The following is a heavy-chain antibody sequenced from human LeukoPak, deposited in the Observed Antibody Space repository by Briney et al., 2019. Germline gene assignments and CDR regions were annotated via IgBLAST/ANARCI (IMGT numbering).Heavy chain of an antibody. V-gene: IGHV4-59*01. J-gene: IGHJ4*02. CDR1: GGSISSYY. CDR3: ARTVRGDYVDY. D-gene: IGHD4-17*01. Sequence: SETLSRTCTVSGGSISSYYWSWIRQPPGKGLEWIGYFQYSGSTNYNPSLKSRVTISVDTSKNQFSLKLSSVTTADTAMYYCARTVRGDYVDYWGQGTLVTVSS. CDR2: FQYSGST.